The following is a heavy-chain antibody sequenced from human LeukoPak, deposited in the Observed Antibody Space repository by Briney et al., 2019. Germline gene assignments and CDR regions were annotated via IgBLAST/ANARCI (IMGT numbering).Heavy chain of an antibody. CDR1: GFTFSSYA. J-gene: IGHJ2*01. CDR3: ARGRGYCSSTSCYARYFDL. Sequence: GSLRLSCAASGFTFSSYAMSWVRQPPGKGLEWIGEINHSGSTNYNPSLKSRVTISVDTSKNQFSLKLSSVTAADTAVYYCARGRGYCSSTSCYARYFDLWGRGTLVTVSS. CDR2: INHSGST. V-gene: IGHV4-34*01. D-gene: IGHD2-2*01.